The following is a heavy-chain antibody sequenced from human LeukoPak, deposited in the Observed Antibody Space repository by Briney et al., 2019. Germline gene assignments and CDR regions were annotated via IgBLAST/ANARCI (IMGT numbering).Heavy chain of an antibody. CDR1: GGSISSSSYY. D-gene: IGHD2-2*01. V-gene: IGHV4-39*01. Sequence: PSETLSLTCTVSGGSISSSSYYWGWIRQPPGKGLEWIGSIYYSGSTYYNPSLKSRVTISVDTSKNQFSLKLSSVTAADTAVYYCASQYCSSTSCLDYWGQGTLVTVSS. J-gene: IGHJ4*02. CDR2: IYYSGST. CDR3: ASQYCSSTSCLDY.